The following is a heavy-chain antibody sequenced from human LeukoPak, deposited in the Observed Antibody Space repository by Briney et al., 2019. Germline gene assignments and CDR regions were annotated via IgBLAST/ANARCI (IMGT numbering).Heavy chain of an antibody. V-gene: IGHV4-59*05. D-gene: IGHD3-16*02. Sequence: PSETLSLTCTVSGGSISSYYWSWIRQPPGKGLEWIGSIYYSGSTYYNPSLKSRVTISVDTSKNQFSLKLSSVTAADTAVYYCARDDTDFTFGGVNVTGGFGYWGQGTLVTVSS. J-gene: IGHJ4*02. CDR2: IYYSGST. CDR1: GGSISSYY. CDR3: ARDDTDFTFGGVNVTGGFGY.